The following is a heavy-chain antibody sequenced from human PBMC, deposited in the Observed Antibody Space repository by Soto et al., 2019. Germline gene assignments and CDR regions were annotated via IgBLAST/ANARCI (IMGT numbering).Heavy chain of an antibody. J-gene: IGHJ4*02. V-gene: IGHV1-46*01. CDR3: ARADYYGSSGYHLDY. D-gene: IGHD3-22*01. CDR1: GYPFTNFY. CDR2: INPSGGST. Sequence: QVQVAQSGAEVKRPGASVKVSCWASGYPFTNFYIHWVRQAPGQGLEWMGIINPSGGSTAYAQKFLGIVTMTRDTSTSTVYREVSSLRSEDTSVYYCARADYYGSSGYHLDYWGQGTLVTVSS.